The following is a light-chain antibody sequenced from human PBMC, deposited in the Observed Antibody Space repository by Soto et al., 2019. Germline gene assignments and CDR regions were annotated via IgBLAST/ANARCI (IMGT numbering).Light chain of an antibody. V-gene: IGKV1-39*01. Sequence: DIQVTQSPSSLSASVGDRVTITCRATQSISSYLNWYQQKPGKAPKLLIYAASSLQSGVPSRFSGSGSGTDFTLTISSLQPEDFATYYCQQSYDTPTFGQGTKV. CDR3: QQSYDTPT. J-gene: IGKJ1*01. CDR2: AAS. CDR1: QSISSY.